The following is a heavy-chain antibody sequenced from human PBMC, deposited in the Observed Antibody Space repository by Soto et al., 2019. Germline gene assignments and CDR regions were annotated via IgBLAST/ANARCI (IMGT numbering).Heavy chain of an antibody. CDR3: AKDLFGELLIRAPDFDY. J-gene: IGHJ4*02. CDR2: ISYDGSNK. V-gene: IGHV3-30*18. D-gene: IGHD3-10*02. CDR1: GFTFISYG. Sequence: AGGSLRLSCAASGFTFISYGMHWVRQAQGKGLEWVAVISYDGSNKYYADSVKGRFTISRDNSKNTLNLQMNSLRAEDTAVYYCAKDLFGELLIRAPDFDYWGQGTLVTVSS.